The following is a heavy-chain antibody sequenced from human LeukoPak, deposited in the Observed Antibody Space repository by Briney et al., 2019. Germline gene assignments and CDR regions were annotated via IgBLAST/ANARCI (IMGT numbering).Heavy chain of an antibody. Sequence: QAGGSLRLSCAASGFTFSSYSMNWVRQAPGKGLVWVSRINSDGSSTSYADSVKGRFTISRDNAKNTLYLQMNSLRAEDTAVYYCARVGGVTTFDYWGQGTLVTVSS. D-gene: IGHD4-17*01. CDR2: INSDGSST. CDR1: GFTFSSYS. CDR3: ARVGGVTTFDY. V-gene: IGHV3-74*01. J-gene: IGHJ4*02.